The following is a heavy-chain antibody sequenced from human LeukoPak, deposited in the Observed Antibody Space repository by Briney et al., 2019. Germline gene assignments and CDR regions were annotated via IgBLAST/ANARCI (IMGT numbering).Heavy chain of an antibody. J-gene: IGHJ4*02. CDR2: ISISGSKT. CDR1: EFDFSSHA. D-gene: IGHD4-17*01. V-gene: IGHV3-23*01. CDR3: ANEIRPNDY. Sequence: PGGSLRLSSAAYEFDFSSHAMTWVRQAPGKGLEWVSAISISGSKTYYADSVKGRFTISRDNSKNTLYLQMNSLRAEDTAVYYCANEIRPNDYWGQGTLVTVSS.